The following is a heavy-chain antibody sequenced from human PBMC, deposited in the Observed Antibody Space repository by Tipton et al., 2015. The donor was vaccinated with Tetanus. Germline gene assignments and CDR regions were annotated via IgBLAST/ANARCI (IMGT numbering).Heavy chain of an antibody. D-gene: IGHD5-12*01. Sequence: QSGAEVKRPGASVKLSCKASGYPFTSYYLHWVRQAPGQGLEWMGWINPYTGGTTLPRKFQGRVTMTRDKSASTAYMDLSSLRSDDTAVYYCARADYNLARKGPFDSWGQGTQVIVS. V-gene: IGHV1-2*02. CDR1: GYPFTSYY. CDR3: ARADYNLARKGPFDS. CDR2: INPYTGGT. J-gene: IGHJ4*02.